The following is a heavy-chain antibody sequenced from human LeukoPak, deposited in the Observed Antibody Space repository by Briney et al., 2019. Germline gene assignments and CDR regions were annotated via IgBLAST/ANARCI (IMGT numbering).Heavy chain of an antibody. CDR1: GFTFSSYG. V-gene: IGHV3-30*03. Sequence: SLRLSCTASGFTFSSYGMHWVRQAPGKGLEWVAVISYDGSNKYYADSVKGRFTISRDNSKNTLYLQMNSLRAEDTAVYYCAREWSGYSDHWGQGTLVTVSS. CDR3: AREWSGYSDH. D-gene: IGHD3-3*01. CDR2: ISYDGSNK. J-gene: IGHJ4*02.